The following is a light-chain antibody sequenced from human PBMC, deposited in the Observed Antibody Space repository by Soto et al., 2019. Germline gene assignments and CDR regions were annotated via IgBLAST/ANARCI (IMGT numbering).Light chain of an antibody. Sequence: EIVLTQSPGTLSLSPGEGATLSCRASQSVRGSYLAWYHQKPGQSPGLLIYGASTRATGIPDRFSGSGSGTDFTLTISRLEPEDFAVYYCQQYGTSPGTFGQGTKVEIK. V-gene: IGKV3-20*01. CDR2: GAS. J-gene: IGKJ1*01. CDR3: QQYGTSPGT. CDR1: QSVRGSY.